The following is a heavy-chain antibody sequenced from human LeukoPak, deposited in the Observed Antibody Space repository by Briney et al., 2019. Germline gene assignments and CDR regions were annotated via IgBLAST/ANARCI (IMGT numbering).Heavy chain of an antibody. J-gene: IGHJ5*02. D-gene: IGHD3-16*01. CDR3: ARTNLWGSNWFDP. CDR2: IRYDETNK. CDR1: GFTFSNYG. Sequence: GGSLRLSCAASGFTFSNYGMHWVRQAPGKGLEWVAFIRYDETNKYYADSLKGRFTISRDNSKNTLYLQMSSLRAEDTAVYYCARTNLWGSNWFDPWGQGTLVTVSS. V-gene: IGHV3-30*02.